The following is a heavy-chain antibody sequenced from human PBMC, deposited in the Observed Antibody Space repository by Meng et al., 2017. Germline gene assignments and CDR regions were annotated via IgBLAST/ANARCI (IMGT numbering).Heavy chain of an antibody. J-gene: IGHJ5*02. CDR1: GGSISSGGYY. CDR3: ARAVVVPAAIHNWFDP. CDR2: IYYSGST. V-gene: IGHV4-31*03. D-gene: IGHD2-2*01. Sequence: SETLSLTCTVSGGSISSGGYYWSWIRQHPGKGLEWIGYIYYSGSTYYNPSLKSRVTISVDTSKNQLSLKLSSVTAADTAVYYCARAVVVPAAIHNWFDPWGQGTLVTVSS.